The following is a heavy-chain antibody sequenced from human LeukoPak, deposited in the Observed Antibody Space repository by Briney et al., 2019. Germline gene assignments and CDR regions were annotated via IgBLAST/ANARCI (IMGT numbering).Heavy chain of an antibody. Sequence: SGGSLRLSCAASGFTFSSYAMHWVRQAPGKGLEWVAVISYDGSNKYYADSVKGRFTVSRDNSKNTLYVQMKSLRAEDTAVYYCAKDFVVVPGNVNYFDYWGQGTLVTVSS. CDR3: AKDFVVVPGNVNYFDY. J-gene: IGHJ4*02. D-gene: IGHD2-21*02. V-gene: IGHV3-30*04. CDR1: GFTFSSYA. CDR2: ISYDGSNK.